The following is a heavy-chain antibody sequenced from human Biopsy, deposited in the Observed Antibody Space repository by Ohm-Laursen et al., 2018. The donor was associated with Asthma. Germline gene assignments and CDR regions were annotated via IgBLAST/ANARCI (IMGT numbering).Heavy chain of an antibody. CDR3: AKDKVGAANSYQYGMDV. Sequence: SLRLSCTASEFPFSPYAMNWVRQAPGKGLEWVSSISGHGDNTHYSDSVQGRFIISRDNSKNTLYLQMNSLRVEDTAIYFCAKDKVGAANSYQYGMDVWGQGTTVTVSS. CDR1: EFPFSPYA. CDR2: ISGHGDNT. V-gene: IGHV3-23*01. J-gene: IGHJ6*02. D-gene: IGHD1-26*01.